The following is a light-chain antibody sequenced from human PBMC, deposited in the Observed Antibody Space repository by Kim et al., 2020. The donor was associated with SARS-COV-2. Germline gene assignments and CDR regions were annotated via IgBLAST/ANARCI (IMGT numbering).Light chain of an antibody. Sequence: IQMTQSPSSLSASVGDRVTISCRASQAIRNDLAWYQQKPGKAPKLLIYAASSLETGVPSRFSGGASGTDFTLTISSLQPEDFATYYCLQDYIQPYTSGQGTKLEI. V-gene: IGKV1-6*01. J-gene: IGKJ2*01. CDR1: QAIRND. CDR3: LQDYIQPYT. CDR2: AAS.